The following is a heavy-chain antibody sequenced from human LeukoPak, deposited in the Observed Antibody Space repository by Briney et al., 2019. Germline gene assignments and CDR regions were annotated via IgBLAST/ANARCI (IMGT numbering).Heavy chain of an antibody. V-gene: IGHV3-21*01. J-gene: IGHJ4*02. D-gene: IGHD5-12*01. CDR3: ARGPSGYHNT. Sequence: GGSLRLSCVASGFTFSAYSMSWVRQAPGKGLEWVSSISTSSSYIYYADSVKGRFTISRDNSKNTLYLQMNSLRAEDTAVYYCARGPSGYHNTGGQGTLVTVSS. CDR1: GFTFSAYS. CDR2: ISTSSSYI.